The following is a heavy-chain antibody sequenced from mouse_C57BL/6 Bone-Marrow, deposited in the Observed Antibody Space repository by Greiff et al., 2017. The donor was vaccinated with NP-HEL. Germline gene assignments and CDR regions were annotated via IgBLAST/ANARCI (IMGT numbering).Heavy chain of an antibody. CDR3: ARSYYSNSAWFAY. CDR2: IHPNSGST. Sequence: QVQLQQPGAELVKPGASVKSSCKASGYTFTSYWMHWVKQRPGQGLEWIGMIHPNSGSTNYNEKFKSKATLTVDKSSSTAYMQLSSLTSEDSAVYYCARSYYSNSAWFAYWGQGTLVTVSA. CDR1: GYTFTSYW. D-gene: IGHD2-5*01. V-gene: IGHV1-64*01. J-gene: IGHJ3*01.